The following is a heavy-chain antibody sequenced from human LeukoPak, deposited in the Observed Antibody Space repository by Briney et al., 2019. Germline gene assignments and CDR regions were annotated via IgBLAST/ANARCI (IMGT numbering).Heavy chain of an antibody. V-gene: IGHV3-9*01. J-gene: IGHJ4*02. Sequence: PGGSLRLSCAASGFTFDDYAMHWVRQAPGKGLEWVSGISWNSGSIGYADSVKGRFTISRDNAKNSLYLQMNSLRAEDTALYYCAKDYTAMVRGPDYRGQGTLVTVSS. D-gene: IGHD5-18*01. CDR3: AKDYTAMVRGPDY. CDR2: ISWNSGSI. CDR1: GFTFDDYA.